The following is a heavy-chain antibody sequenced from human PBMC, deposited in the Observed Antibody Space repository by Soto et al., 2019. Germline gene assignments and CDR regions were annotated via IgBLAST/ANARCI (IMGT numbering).Heavy chain of an antibody. D-gene: IGHD2-2*02. J-gene: IGHJ3*02. CDR2: INSDGSST. CDR1: GFTFSSYW. CDR3: LRGGRGYTKDDTLDI. Sequence: PWGSLRLSCAASGFTFSSYWMHWVRQAPGKGLLWVSRINSDGSSTSYADSVKGRFTISRDNAKNSLYLQMNSLRAEDTAVYYCLRGGRGYTKDDTLDIWGQGTMVTVSS. V-gene: IGHV3-74*01.